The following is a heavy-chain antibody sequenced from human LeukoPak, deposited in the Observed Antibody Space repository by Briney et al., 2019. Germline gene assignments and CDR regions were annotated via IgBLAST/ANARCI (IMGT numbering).Heavy chain of an antibody. D-gene: IGHD3/OR15-3a*01. CDR2: IYYSVTT. J-gene: IGHJ6*03. V-gene: IGHV4-39*01. Sequence: PSETLSLTCTVSGGSISTSSYYCGWIRQPPGKGLEWIGTIYYSVTTYYNPSLESRVTISEDTSRNRFSLMLSSVTAADKAIYYCARQVSDFFYYYMDVWGEGTTVIVSS. CDR1: GGSISTSSYY. CDR3: ARQVSDFFYYYMDV.